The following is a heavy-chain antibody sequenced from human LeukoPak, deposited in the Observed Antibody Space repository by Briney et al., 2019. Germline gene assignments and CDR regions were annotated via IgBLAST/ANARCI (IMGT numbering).Heavy chain of an antibody. V-gene: IGHV4-38-2*01. D-gene: IGHD3-9*01. J-gene: IGHJ3*02. CDR1: GYSISSGSY. CDR2: IYHSGST. CDR3: ARQRGILTGPRGAFDI. Sequence: PSETLSLTCAVSGYSISSGSYWGWIRQPPGKGLEWIGSIYHSGSTYYNPSLKSRDTISVDTSKNQFSLKLSSVTAADTAVYYCARQRGILTGPRGAFDIWGQGTMVTVSS.